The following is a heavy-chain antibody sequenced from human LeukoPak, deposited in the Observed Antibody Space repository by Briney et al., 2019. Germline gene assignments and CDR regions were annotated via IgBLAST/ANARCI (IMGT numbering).Heavy chain of an antibody. Sequence: GGSLRLSCAASGFTFSGFEVNWVRQAPGKGLEWVSYISSSGTTINYADSVTGRFTISRDDAKNSLYLLMNSLRVEDTAVYYCARRFDCWGQGTLVTVSS. CDR3: ARRFDC. V-gene: IGHV3-48*03. CDR2: ISSSGTTI. J-gene: IGHJ4*02. CDR1: GFTFSGFE.